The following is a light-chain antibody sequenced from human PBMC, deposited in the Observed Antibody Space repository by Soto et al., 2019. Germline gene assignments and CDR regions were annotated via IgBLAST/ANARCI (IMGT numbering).Light chain of an antibody. J-gene: IGLJ2*01. V-gene: IGLV4-69*01. CDR1: SGHSSYA. CDR3: QTWGTGIQV. Sequence: QPVLTQSPSASASLGASVKLTCTLSSGHSSYAIAWHQQQPEKGPRYLMKLNSDGSHSKGDGIPDRCSGSGSGAERYLTISSLQSEDEADYYCQTWGTGIQVFGGGTKLTVL. CDR2: LNSDGSH.